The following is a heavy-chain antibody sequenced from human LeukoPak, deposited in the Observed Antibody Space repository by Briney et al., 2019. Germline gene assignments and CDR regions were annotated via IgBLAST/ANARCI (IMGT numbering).Heavy chain of an antibody. D-gene: IGHD3-22*01. CDR2: ISAYNGNT. V-gene: IGHV1-18*01. CDR1: GYTFTSYG. CDR3: ARVRGSSSYWYYFDY. J-gene: IGHJ4*02. Sequence: ASVKVSCEASGYTFTSYGISWVRQAPGQGLEWMGWISAYNGNTNYAQKLQGRVTMTTDTSTSTAYMELRSLRSDDTAVYYCARVRGSSSYWYYFDYWGQGTLVTVSS.